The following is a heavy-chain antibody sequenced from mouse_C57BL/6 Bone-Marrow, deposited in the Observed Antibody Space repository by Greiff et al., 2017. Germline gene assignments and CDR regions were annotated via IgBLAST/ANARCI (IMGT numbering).Heavy chain of an antibody. V-gene: IGHV5-16*01. D-gene: IGHD2-3*01. CDR1: GFTFSDYY. J-gene: IGHJ4*01. Sequence: EVMLVESEGGLVQPGSSMKLSCTASGFTFSDYYMAWVRQVPEKGLEWVANINYDGSSTYYLDSLKSRFIISRDNAKNILYLQMSSLKSEDTATYYCAREGDDGSMDYWGQGTSVTVSS. CDR3: AREGDDGSMDY. CDR2: INYDGSST.